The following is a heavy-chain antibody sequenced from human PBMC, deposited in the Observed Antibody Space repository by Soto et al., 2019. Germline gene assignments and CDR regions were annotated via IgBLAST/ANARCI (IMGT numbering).Heavy chain of an antibody. CDR1: GGSISSGGYS. CDR3: ARSSYYDFWSGPLGGMDV. V-gene: IGHV4-30-2*01. Sequence: SEILSLTCAVSGGSISSGGYSWSWIRQPTGKSLEWIGYIYHSGSTYYNPSLKSRVNISVDRSKKQFSLKLSSVTAADTALYYFARSSYYDFWSGPLGGMDVWGQGTTVTVSS. D-gene: IGHD3-3*01. J-gene: IGHJ6*02. CDR2: IYHSGST.